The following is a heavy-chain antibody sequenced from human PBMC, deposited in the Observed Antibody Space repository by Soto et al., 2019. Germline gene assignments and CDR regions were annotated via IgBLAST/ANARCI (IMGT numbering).Heavy chain of an antibody. J-gene: IGHJ3*02. V-gene: IGHV3-30*18. CDR3: AKDLRYYDSSGAAAFDI. CDR1: GFTFSSYG. Sequence: SLRLSCAASGFTFSSYGMHWVRQAPGKGLEWVAVISYDGSNKYYADSVKGRFTISRDNSKNTLYLQMNSLRAEDTAVYYCAKDLRYYDSSGAAAFDIWGQGTMVTVSS. D-gene: IGHD3-22*01. CDR2: ISYDGSNK.